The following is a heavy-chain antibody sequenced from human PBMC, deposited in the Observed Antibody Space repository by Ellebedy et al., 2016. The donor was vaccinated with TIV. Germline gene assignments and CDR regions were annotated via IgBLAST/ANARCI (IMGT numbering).Heavy chain of an antibody. Sequence: PGGSLRLSCTASGFTFSSYGMHWVRQAPGKGLEWVAIIWYYGSIQYYADSVKGRFNISTDNSKNTLYLQMNILRDEDTAVYSCATVRDCVWYADCWGQGTLVTVSS. D-gene: IGHD6-19*01. V-gene: IGHV3-33*01. CDR3: ATVRDCVWYADC. CDR1: GFTFSSYG. CDR2: IWYYGSIQ. J-gene: IGHJ4*02.